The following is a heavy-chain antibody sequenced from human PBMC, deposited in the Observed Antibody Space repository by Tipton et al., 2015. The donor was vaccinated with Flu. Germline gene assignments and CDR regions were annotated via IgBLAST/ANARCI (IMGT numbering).Heavy chain of an antibody. CDR3: ARETTGSPTYVN. CDR1: GFTLGDYW. Sequence: SLRLSCAASGFTLGDYWMAWVRQAPGKGLEWVANIKPDGYETYYVDSVKGRFTVSRDNAQNLLYLQMDSLRAEDTALYYCARETTGSPTYVNWGQGTLVTVSS. D-gene: IGHD4-17*01. CDR2: IKPDGYET. J-gene: IGHJ4*02. V-gene: IGHV3-7*01.